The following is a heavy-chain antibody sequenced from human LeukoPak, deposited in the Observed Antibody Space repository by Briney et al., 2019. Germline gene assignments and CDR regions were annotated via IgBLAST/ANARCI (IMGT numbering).Heavy chain of an antibody. D-gene: IGHD6-19*01. V-gene: IGHV3-30*03. CDR3: ARKEGWYVFDY. J-gene: IGHJ4*02. CDR2: ISYDGSNK. CDR1: GFTFSSYG. Sequence: GGPLRLSCAASGFTFSSYGMHWVRQAPGKGLEWVAVISYDGSNKYYADSVKGRFTISRDNSKNTLYLQMNSLRAEDTAVYYCARKEGWYVFDYWGQGTLVTVSS.